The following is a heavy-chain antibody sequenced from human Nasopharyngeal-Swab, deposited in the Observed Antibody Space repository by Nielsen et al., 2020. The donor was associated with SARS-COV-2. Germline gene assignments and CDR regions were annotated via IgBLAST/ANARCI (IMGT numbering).Heavy chain of an antibody. V-gene: IGHV1-24*01. CDR2: FDPEDGET. CDR1: GYTLTELS. D-gene: IGHD3-3*01. Sequence: ASVKVSCKASGYTLTELSMHWVRQAPGKGLEWMGGFDPEDGETIYAQKFQGRVTMTEDTSTDTAYMELSSLRSEDTAVYYCATYPLRSGYYTGREFDYWGQGTLVTVSS. CDR3: ATYPLRSGYYTGREFDY. J-gene: IGHJ4*02.